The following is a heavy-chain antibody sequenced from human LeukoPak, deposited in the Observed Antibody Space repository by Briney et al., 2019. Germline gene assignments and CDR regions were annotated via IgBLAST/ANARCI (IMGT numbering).Heavy chain of an antibody. CDR1: GGSISSHY. D-gene: IGHD3-16*01. CDR2: IYYSGTT. J-gene: IGHJ4*02. V-gene: IGHV4-59*11. Sequence: SETLSLTCSVFGGSISSHYWSWIRQPPGKGPEWIGYIYYSGTTNYNPSLKSRLTISVDTSKIQFSLKLSSVTAADTAVYYCARGWGYFDHWGQGTLVTVSS. CDR3: ARGWGYFDH.